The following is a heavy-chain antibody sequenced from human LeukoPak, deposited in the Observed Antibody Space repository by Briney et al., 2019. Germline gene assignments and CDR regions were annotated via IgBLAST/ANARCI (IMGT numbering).Heavy chain of an antibody. CDR3: AKGHCSGGSCSNFDY. V-gene: IGHV3-11*01. Sequence: GGSLRLSCAASGFNFSDYYMTWIRQAPGKGLEWVSYSTRSGDIVHYADSVKGRFTISRDNSKNTLYLQMNSLRAEDTAVYYCAKGHCSGGSCSNFDYWGQGTLVTVSS. D-gene: IGHD2-15*01. CDR1: GFNFSDYY. J-gene: IGHJ4*02. CDR2: STRSGDIV.